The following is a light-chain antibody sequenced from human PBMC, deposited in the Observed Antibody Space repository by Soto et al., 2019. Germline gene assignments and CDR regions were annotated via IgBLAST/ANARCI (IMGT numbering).Light chain of an antibody. CDR3: QQYALSPYT. V-gene: IGKV3-20*01. J-gene: IGKJ2*01. CDR2: GAS. Sequence: EIVLTQSPGTLSLSPGEGVTLSCRASQPFGSSYLAWYQQKPGQAPRLLMFGASRRAAGIPDRFSGSGSGTDFTLTINRLEPEDFAVYYCQQYALSPYTFGQGARLEIK. CDR1: QPFGSSY.